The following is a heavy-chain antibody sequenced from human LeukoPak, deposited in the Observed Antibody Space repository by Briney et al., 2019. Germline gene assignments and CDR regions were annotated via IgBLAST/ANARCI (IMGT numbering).Heavy chain of an antibody. CDR1: GGSISSSNW. V-gene: IGHV4-4*02. Sequence: SETLSLTCAVSGGSISSSNWWSWVRQPPGKGLEWIGEIYHSGSTNYNPSLKSRVTISVDKSKNQFSLKLSSVTAADTAVYYCARDRIDCSSTSCYLRWFDPWGQGTLVTVSS. J-gene: IGHJ5*02. CDR2: IYHSGST. CDR3: ARDRIDCSSTSCYLRWFDP. D-gene: IGHD2-2*01.